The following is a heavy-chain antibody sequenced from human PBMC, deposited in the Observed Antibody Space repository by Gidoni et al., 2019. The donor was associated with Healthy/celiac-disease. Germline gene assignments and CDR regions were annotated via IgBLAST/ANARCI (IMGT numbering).Heavy chain of an antibody. CDR2: INHSGST. Sequence: QVQIQQWGAGVGQPSETRSVTCAAHGGCVRGYYWSWIRQPPGKGLEWIGEINHSGSTNYNPSLKSRVTISVDTSKNQFSLKLSSVTAADTAVYYCARGNQFLTFYYDSSGYYPYYFDYWGQGTLVTVSS. CDR3: ARGNQFLTFYYDSSGYYPYYFDY. CDR1: GGCVRGYY. V-gene: IGHV4-34*01. D-gene: IGHD3-22*01. J-gene: IGHJ4*02.